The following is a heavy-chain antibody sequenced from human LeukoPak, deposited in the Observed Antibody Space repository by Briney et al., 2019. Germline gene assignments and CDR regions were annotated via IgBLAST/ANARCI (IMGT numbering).Heavy chain of an antibody. CDR1: GYTFTTYD. J-gene: IGHJ4*02. CDR2: MNPNSGNT. CDR3: ARFMVRGIITNPVDY. Sequence: ASVKVSCKASGYTFTTYDISWVRQATGQGLEWMEWMNPNSGNTGSAQKFQGRVTMTRNTSINTAYMELTSLRSEDTAVYYCARFMVRGIITNPVDYWGQGTLVTVSS. D-gene: IGHD3-10*01. V-gene: IGHV1-8*01.